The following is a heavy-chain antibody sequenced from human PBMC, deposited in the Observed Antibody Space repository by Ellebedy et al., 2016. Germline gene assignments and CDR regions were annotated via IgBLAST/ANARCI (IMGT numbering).Heavy chain of an antibody. CDR2: IKQDGSKK. CDR1: GLTVSNTY. CDR3: ASLGGRQRYSD. V-gene: IGHV3-7*01. D-gene: IGHD6-6*01. Sequence: GGSLRLSCAASGLTVSNTYMGWVRQAPGKGLEWVANIKQDGSKKYHVDSVRGRFTISRDNARNSLYLQMNSLRAEDTAVYYCASLGGRQRYSDWGQGTLVTVST. J-gene: IGHJ4*02.